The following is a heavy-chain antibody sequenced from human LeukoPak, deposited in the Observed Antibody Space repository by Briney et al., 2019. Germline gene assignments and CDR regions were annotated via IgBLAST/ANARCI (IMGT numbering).Heavy chain of an antibody. D-gene: IGHD3-22*01. CDR3: AIDYDSSGYFFNFDY. Sequence: GESLKISCKGSGYRFTCYWNGWVRPMPGKGLEWMGIIYPGDSDTRYSPSFQGQVTISADKSISTAYLQCSSLKASDTAMYYCAIDYDSSGYFFNFDYWGQGTLVTVSS. CDR1: GYRFTCYW. CDR2: IYPGDSDT. V-gene: IGHV5-51*01. J-gene: IGHJ4*02.